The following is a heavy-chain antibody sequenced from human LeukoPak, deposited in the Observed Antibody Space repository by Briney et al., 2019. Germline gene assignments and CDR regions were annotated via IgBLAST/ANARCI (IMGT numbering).Heavy chain of an antibody. D-gene: IGHD3-10*01. CDR1: GGSFSGYY. J-gene: IGHJ4*02. CDR3: ARWYREERHYYFDY. CDR2: INHSGST. Sequence: PSETLSLTCAVYGGSFSGYYWSWIRQPPGKGLEWIGEINHSGSTNYNPSLKSRVTISVDTSKNQFSLKLSSVTAADTAVYYCARWYREERHYYFDYWGQGTLVTVSS. V-gene: IGHV4-34*01.